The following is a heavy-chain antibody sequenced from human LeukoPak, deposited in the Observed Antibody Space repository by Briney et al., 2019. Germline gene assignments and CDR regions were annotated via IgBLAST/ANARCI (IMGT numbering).Heavy chain of an antibody. CDR3: AKDIQLST. J-gene: IGHJ3*01. D-gene: IGHD5-24*01. Sequence: GGSLRLSCASSGFTFINSAMNWVRQAPGKGLEWVSLISFSGESTFYAESVKGRFTIARDNSKDSLYLQMNSLRAEDTAIYYCAKDIQLSTWGLGTMVTVSS. CDR2: ISFSGEST. V-gene: IGHV3-23*01. CDR1: GFTFINSA.